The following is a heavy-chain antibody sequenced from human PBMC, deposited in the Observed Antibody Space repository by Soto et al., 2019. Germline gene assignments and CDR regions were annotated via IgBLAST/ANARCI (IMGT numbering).Heavy chain of an antibody. Sequence: SETLSLTCAVYGLSFSGYYWTWIRQPPGTGLEWIGEINHSGSTNYNPSLKSRVTISVDTSKNQFSLKLTSVTAADTAVYYCARDKITGLFDYWGQGTLVTGSS. V-gene: IGHV4-34*01. J-gene: IGHJ4*02. D-gene: IGHD2-8*02. CDR1: GLSFSGYY. CDR2: INHSGST. CDR3: ARDKITGLFDY.